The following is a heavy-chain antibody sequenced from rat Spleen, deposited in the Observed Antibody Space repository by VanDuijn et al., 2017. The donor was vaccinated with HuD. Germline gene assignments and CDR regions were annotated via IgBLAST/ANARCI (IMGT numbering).Heavy chain of an antibody. CDR2: IIYDGSST. CDR3: TTDPDYYYDGSYYQEVMDA. CDR1: GFTFSDYA. J-gene: IGHJ4*01. Sequence: EVQLVESGGGLVQPGNSLKLSCAASGFTFSDYAMAWVRQSPKKGLEWVATIIYDGSSTYYRDSVKGRFTISRDNAKSTLYLQMDSLRSEDTATYYCTTDPDYYYDGSYYQEVMDAWGQGASVTVSS. V-gene: IGHV5S10*01. D-gene: IGHD1-12*02.